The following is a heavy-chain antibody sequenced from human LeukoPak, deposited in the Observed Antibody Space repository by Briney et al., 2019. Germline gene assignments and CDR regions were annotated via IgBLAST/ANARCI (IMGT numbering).Heavy chain of an antibody. CDR1: GGSISSGGYY. D-gene: IGHD6-13*01. J-gene: IGHJ4*02. CDR2: IYYTGAT. CDR3: AKEERSMPAAGRGY. Sequence: SETLSLTCTVSGGSISSGGYYWSWIRQPPGKGLEWIGSIYYTGATYYNPSLKSRVTMSVDTSKNQFSLKLSSVTAADTAVYYCAKEERSMPAAGRGYWGQGTLVTVSS. V-gene: IGHV4-39*02.